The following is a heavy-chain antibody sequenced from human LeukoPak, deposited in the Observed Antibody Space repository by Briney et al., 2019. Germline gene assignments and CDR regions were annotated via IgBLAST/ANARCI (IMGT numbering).Heavy chain of an antibody. CDR3: ARDHQAKITMIVVYAFDI. V-gene: IGHV3-21*01. D-gene: IGHD3-22*01. J-gene: IGHJ3*02. Sequence: PGGSLRLSCAASGFTFSSYSMSWVRQAPGKGLEWVSSISSSSSYIYYADSVKGRFTISRDNAKNSLYLQMNSLRAEDTAVYYCARDHQAKITMIVVYAFDIWGQGTMVTVSS. CDR1: GFTFSSYS. CDR2: ISSSSSYI.